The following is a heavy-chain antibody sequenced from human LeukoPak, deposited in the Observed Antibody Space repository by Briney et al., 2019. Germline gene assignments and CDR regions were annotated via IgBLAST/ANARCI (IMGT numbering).Heavy chain of an antibody. V-gene: IGHV3-48*01. CDR3: AKEGGTSRFDF. CDR1: GFTFSSYG. Sequence: GGSLRLSCAASGFTFSSYGMTWVRQAPGKGLEWVSYISSSSSTIYYADSVKGRFTISRDNAKNKMSLQMNSLRAEDTAVYYCAKEGGTSRFDFWGLGTLVTVSS. D-gene: IGHD1-26*01. J-gene: IGHJ4*02. CDR2: ISSSSSTI.